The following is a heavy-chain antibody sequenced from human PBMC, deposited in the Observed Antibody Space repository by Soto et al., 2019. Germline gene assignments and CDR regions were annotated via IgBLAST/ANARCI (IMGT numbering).Heavy chain of an antibody. CDR2: MNPNSGNT. CDR1: GYTFTSYD. J-gene: IGHJ4*02. CDR3: ARVPLTYLGYCTNGVCSHFDC. V-gene: IGHV1-8*01. Sequence: QVQLVQSGAEVKKPGASVKVSCKASGYTFTSYDINWVRQATGQGLEWMGWMNPNSGNTGYAQKFQGRVTMTRNTSISSAYMELSSLRSEDTAVYYCARVPLTYLGYCTNGVCSHFDCWGQGTLVTVS. D-gene: IGHD2-8*01.